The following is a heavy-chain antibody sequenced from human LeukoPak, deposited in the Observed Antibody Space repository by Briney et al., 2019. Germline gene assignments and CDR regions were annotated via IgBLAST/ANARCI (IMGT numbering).Heavy chain of an antibody. J-gene: IGHJ4*02. CDR3: ARAAVYSSSWDFDY. CDR1: GFTFSDYY. Sequence: GGSLRLSCAASGFTFSDYYMSWIRQAPGKGLEWVSYISSSGSTIYYADSVKGRFTISRDNAKNSLYPQMNSLRAEDTAVYYCARAAVYSSSWDFDYWGQGTLVTVSS. V-gene: IGHV3-11*01. D-gene: IGHD6-13*01. CDR2: ISSSGSTI.